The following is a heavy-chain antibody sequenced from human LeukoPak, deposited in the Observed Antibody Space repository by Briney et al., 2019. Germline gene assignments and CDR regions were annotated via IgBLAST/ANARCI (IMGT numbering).Heavy chain of an antibody. J-gene: IGHJ5*02. CDR1: GYTFTSYG. CDR3: ARHDYSNYDWFDP. Sequence: GASVKVSCKASGYTFTSYGISWVRQAPGQGLEWMGGISAYNGNTNYAQKLQGRVTMTTDTSTSTAYMELRSLRSDDTAVCYCARHDYSNYDWFDPWGQGTLVTVSS. CDR2: ISAYNGNT. V-gene: IGHV1-18*01. D-gene: IGHD4-11*01.